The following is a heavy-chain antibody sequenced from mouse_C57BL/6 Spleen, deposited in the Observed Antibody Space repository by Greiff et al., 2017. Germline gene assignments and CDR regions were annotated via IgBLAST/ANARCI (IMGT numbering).Heavy chain of an antibody. J-gene: IGHJ2*01. Sequence: LQQSGAELVKPGASVKISCKASGYAFSSYRMNWVKQRPGKGLEWIGQIYPGDGETNYNGKFKGKATLTADKSSSTAYMQLSSLTSEDSAVYLCARGITTVGFDYWGQGTTLTVSS. D-gene: IGHD1-1*01. CDR1: GYAFSSYR. CDR2: IYPGDGET. CDR3: ARGITTVGFDY. V-gene: IGHV1-80*01.